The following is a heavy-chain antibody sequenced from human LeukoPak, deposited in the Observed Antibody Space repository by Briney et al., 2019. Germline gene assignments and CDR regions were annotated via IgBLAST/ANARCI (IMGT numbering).Heavy chain of an antibody. V-gene: IGHV3-7*05. CDR2: IKQDGSEN. D-gene: IGHD3-16*01. J-gene: IGHJ4*02. CDR1: GFTFSGYR. CDR3: ARDDYLGY. Sequence: PGGSLRLSCAASGFTFSGYRMAWVRQAPGRGLEWVAHIKQDGSENNYVDPVKGRFTISRDNAKNSVYLQMDTLRAEDTAVYYCARDDYLGYWGQGTLVTVSS.